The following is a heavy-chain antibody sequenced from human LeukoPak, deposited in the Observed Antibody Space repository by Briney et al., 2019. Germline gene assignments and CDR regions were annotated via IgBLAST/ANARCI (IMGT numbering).Heavy chain of an antibody. J-gene: IGHJ6*03. Sequence: GGSLRLSCAASGFTFSSYAMSWVRQAPGKGLEWVLAISGSGGSTYYADSVKGRFTISRDNSKNTLYLQMNSLRAEDTAVYYCAKDHESGGYYYYYMDVWGKGTTVTVSS. CDR3: AKDHESGGYYYYYMDV. D-gene: IGHD1-26*01. CDR1: GFTFSSYA. V-gene: IGHV3-23*01. CDR2: ISGSGGST.